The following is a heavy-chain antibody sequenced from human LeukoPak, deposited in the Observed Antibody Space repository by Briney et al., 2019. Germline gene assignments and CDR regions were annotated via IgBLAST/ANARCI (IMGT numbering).Heavy chain of an antibody. CDR1: GFTFDDYA. J-gene: IGHJ3*02. CDR2: ISWNSGSI. V-gene: IGHV3-9*01. CDR3: AKDMRLGSSGYYPDAFDI. D-gene: IGHD3-22*01. Sequence: GGSLRLSCAASGFTFDDYAMHWVRQAPGKGLEWVSGISWNSGSIGYADSVKGRFTISRDNAKNSLYLQMNSLRAEDTALYYCAKDMRLGSSGYYPDAFDIWGQGTMVTVSS.